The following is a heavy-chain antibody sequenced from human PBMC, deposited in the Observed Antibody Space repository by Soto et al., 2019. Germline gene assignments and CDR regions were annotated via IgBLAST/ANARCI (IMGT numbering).Heavy chain of an antibody. D-gene: IGHD3-22*01. J-gene: IGHJ4*02. Sequence: SETLSLTCAVYGGSFSGYYWSWIRQPPGKGLEWIGEINHSGSTNYNPSLKSRVTISVDTSKNQFSLKLSSVTAADTAVYYCARGMDYYDSSGYYYWGQGTLVTVSS. CDR2: INHSGST. CDR3: ARGMDYYDSSGYYY. CDR1: GGSFSGYY. V-gene: IGHV4-34*01.